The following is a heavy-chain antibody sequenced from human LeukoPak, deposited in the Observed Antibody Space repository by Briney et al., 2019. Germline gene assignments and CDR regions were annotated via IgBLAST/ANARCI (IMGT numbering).Heavy chain of an antibody. V-gene: IGHV3-74*01. J-gene: IGHJ5*02. Sequence: PGGSLRLSCAASGFTFRTYWMHWVRQAPGKGLVWVSRISPDGITTTYADSAKGRFTISRDNAKNTLYLQMNSLRVEDTAVYYCVRDGQYHNSAFDPWGQGTLVTVSS. CDR2: ISPDGITT. D-gene: IGHD2/OR15-2a*01. CDR1: GFTFRTYW. CDR3: VRDGQYHNSAFDP.